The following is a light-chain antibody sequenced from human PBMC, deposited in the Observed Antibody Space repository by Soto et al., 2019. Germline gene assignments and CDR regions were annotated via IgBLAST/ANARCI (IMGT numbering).Light chain of an antibody. V-gene: IGLV3-21*02. CDR2: DDG. CDR3: QVWDSSVAHPGVV. Sequence: SYELTQPPSVSGAPGQTATITCGGSNSERKTVHWYQQKPGQAPVLVVCDDGDRPSGIPERFSGSNSGNTATLTISRAEAGDEADYYGQVWDSSVAHPGVVFGGGTKLTVL. CDR1: NSERKT. J-gene: IGLJ2*01.